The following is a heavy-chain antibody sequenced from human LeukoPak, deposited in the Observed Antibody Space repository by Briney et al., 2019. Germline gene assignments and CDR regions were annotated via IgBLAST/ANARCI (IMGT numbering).Heavy chain of an antibody. V-gene: IGHV3-48*03. CDR2: IGASSGTL. D-gene: IGHD4-11*01. J-gene: IGHJ4*02. CDR3: ARFMITTRGFDY. CDR1: GLTFSRYE. Sequence: PGGSLRLSCAASGLTFSRYEMNWVRQAPGKGLEWISYIGASSGTLYYADSVKGRFTISRDNTKNSLFLHMNSLREEDTAVYFCARFMITTRGFDYWGQGTLLTVSS.